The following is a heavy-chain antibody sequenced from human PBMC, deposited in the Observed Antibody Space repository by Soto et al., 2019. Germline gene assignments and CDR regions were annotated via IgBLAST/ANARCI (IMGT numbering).Heavy chain of an antibody. V-gene: IGHV3-7*01. D-gene: IGHD1-26*01. J-gene: IGHJ5*02. CDR1: GLTFTTYW. Sequence: GGSLRLSCVASGLTFTTYWMTWVRQAPGKGLEWVANIKQDGSEKYYVDSVKGRFTISRDDAENSLYLQMNNLRAEDTAVYYCTRNRAKFDTWSQGTPGTVSA. CDR3: TRNRAKFDT. CDR2: IKQDGSEK.